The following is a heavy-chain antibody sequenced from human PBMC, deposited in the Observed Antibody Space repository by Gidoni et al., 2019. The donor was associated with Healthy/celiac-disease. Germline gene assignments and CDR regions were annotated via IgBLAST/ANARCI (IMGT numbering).Heavy chain of an antibody. CDR1: GYPLPELS. V-gene: IGHV1-24*01. Sequence: QVTLVQSGPGVKKPGASVTVSCKVSGYPLPELSRPWVRQAPGTGLEWMGGFAPEDGETSYEQKFQGRVTMTEDTSTDKAYMEMSRLRYEDTAVYYCATAGYCSGGSCYPYGMDVWGQGTTVTVSS. D-gene: IGHD2-15*01. J-gene: IGHJ6*02. CDR2: FAPEDGET. CDR3: ATAGYCSGGSCYPYGMDV.